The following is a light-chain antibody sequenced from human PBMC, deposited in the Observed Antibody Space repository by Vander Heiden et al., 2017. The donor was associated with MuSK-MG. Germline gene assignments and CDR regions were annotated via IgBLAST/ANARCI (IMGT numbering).Light chain of an antibody. CDR1: QSVSSSY. V-gene: IGKV3-20*01. CDR3: QQYVSSPYT. CDR2: GAS. J-gene: IGKJ2*01. Sequence: DIVLTQSPGTLSLSPGARATLSCRASQSVSSSYLAWYQQKPGQAPRLLMYGASSRATGIPDRFSGSGSGTDFTLTISRLEPEDFAVYYCQQYVSSPYTFGQGTKLEI.